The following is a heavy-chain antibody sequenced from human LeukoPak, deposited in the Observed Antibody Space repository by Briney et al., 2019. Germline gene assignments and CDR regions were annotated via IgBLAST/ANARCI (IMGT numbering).Heavy chain of an antibody. Sequence: GGSLRLSCAASGFTFSSYAMHWVRQAPGKGLEWVAVISYDGSNKYYADSVKGRFTISRDNSKNTLYLQMNSLRAEDTAVYYCARAPRGGRITMIARHYFDYWGQGTPVTVSS. D-gene: IGHD3-22*01. CDR3: ARAPRGGRITMIARHYFDY. CDR2: ISYDGSNK. CDR1: GFTFSSYA. J-gene: IGHJ4*02. V-gene: IGHV3-30-3*01.